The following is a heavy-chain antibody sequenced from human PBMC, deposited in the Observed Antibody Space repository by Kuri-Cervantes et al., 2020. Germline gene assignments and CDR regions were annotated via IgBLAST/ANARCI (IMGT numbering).Heavy chain of an antibody. V-gene: IGHV3-69-1*02. Sequence: GGSLRLSCAASGFTFDDYAMHWVRQAPGKGLEWVSYISSNTIYYADSVKGRFTISRDNAKNSLYLQMNSLRAEDTAVYYCARVLYLDVWGKGTTVTVSS. CDR2: ISSNTI. J-gene: IGHJ6*04. CDR1: GFTFDDYA. D-gene: IGHD2-8*01. CDR3: ARVLYLDV.